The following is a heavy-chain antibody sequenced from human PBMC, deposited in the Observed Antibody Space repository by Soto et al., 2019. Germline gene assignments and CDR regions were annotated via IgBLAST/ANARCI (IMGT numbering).Heavy chain of an antibody. D-gene: IGHD3-10*01. V-gene: IGHV3-49*04. J-gene: IGHJ4*02. Sequence: GESLKISCTASDFTFGDYAMNWVRQAPGKGLEWVGFIRSKLYGGTTEYAASVRGRFTISRDDSNSIAYLQMNSLKTEDTGVYYCTRGDYSLYFFDCWGQGTLVTVSS. CDR2: IRSKLYGGTT. CDR3: TRGDYSLYFFDC. CDR1: DFTFGDYA.